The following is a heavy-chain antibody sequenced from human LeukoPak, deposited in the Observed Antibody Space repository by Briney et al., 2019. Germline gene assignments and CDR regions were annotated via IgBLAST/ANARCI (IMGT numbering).Heavy chain of an antibody. D-gene: IGHD3-10*01. CDR3: ARDYYYGSGSPPGDTFDI. CDR1: GFTFSNYA. V-gene: IGHV3-23*01. J-gene: IGHJ3*02. Sequence: GGSLRLSCAASGFTFSNYAMIWVRQAPGKGLEWVSAIRGIRGSYRTEYADSVKDRFTISRDNSKNTLYLQMNSLRADDTAIYYCARDYYYGSGSPPGDTFDIWGQGTMVTVSS. CDR2: IRGIRGSYRT.